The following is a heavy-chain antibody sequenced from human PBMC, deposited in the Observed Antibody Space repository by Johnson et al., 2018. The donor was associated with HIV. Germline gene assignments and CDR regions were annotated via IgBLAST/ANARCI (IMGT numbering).Heavy chain of an antibody. J-gene: IGHJ3*02. D-gene: IGHD2-8*02. V-gene: IGHV3-30*04. CDR2: ISYDGSNK. CDR3: ASSWCNAFDI. Sequence: QVQLVESGGGVIRPGGSLRLSCAASGFTFSSYAMHWVRQAPGKGLEWVAVISYDGSNKYYADSVKGRFTISRDNSKNTLYLQMNSLRAEDTAVYYCASSWCNAFDIWGQGTMVTVSS. CDR1: GFTFSSYA.